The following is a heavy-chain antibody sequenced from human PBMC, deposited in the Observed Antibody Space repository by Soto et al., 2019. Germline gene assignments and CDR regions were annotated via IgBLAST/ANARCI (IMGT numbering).Heavy chain of an antibody. CDR3: AKDIKRPTMVRAGDY. V-gene: IGHV3-23*01. CDR1: GFTFSSYA. D-gene: IGHD3-10*01. Sequence: GGSLRLSCAASGFTFSSYAMSWVRQAPGKGLEWVSAISGSGGSTYYADSVKGRFTISRDNSKNTLYLQMNSLRAEDTAVYYCAKDIKRPTMVRAGDYWGQGTLVTVSS. CDR2: ISGSGGST. J-gene: IGHJ4*02.